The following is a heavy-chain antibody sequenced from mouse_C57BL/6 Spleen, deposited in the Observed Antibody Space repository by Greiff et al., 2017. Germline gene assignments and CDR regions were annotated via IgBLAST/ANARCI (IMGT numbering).Heavy chain of an antibody. Sequence: VQLQQSGAELVKPGASVKLSCTASGFNIKDFYMHWVKQRTEQGLEWIGRIDPEDGEPKYAPKFQGKATITADTSSNTAYLQLSSLKSEDTAVYYSARAGYDGSSYEGMDYWGQGTSVTVSS. CDR1: GFNIKDFY. CDR2: IDPEDGEP. CDR3: ARAGYDGSSYEGMDY. D-gene: IGHD1-1*01. V-gene: IGHV14-2*01. J-gene: IGHJ4*01.